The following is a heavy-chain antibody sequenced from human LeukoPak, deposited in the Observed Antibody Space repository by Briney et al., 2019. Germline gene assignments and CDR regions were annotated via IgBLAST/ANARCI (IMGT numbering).Heavy chain of an antibody. CDR3: AREVGTIHNY. V-gene: IGHV3-30*04. CDR2: ISYDGNNK. D-gene: IGHD1-26*01. CDR1: GFTFSTYA. J-gene: IGHJ4*02. Sequence: GGSLRLSCAASGFTFSTYAMHWVRQAPGKGLEWVAVISYDGNNKYYADSVKGRFTISRDNSKNTLYLQMNSLRAEDTAVYSCAREVGTIHNYWGQGTLVTVSS.